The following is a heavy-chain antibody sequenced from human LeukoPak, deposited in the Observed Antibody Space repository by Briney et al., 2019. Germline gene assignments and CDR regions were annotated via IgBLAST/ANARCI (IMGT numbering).Heavy chain of an antibody. CDR2: IHPEENEK. CDR1: GFTFTNFW. J-gene: IGHJ4*02. CDR3: GRGDDFSGDH. V-gene: IGHV3-7*04. Sequence: GGSLRPAWATSGFTFTNFWMSWVRQAQGRELEWVANIHPEENEKYHVESVKGRFTISRDKTRDLLFLQMTDLRVVDTAVYYCGRGDDFSGDHWGQGTLVTVSS. D-gene: IGHD1-1*01.